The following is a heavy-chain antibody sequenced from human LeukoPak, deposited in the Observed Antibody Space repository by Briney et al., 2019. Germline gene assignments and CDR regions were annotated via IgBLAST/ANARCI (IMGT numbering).Heavy chain of an antibody. Sequence: GGSLRLSCAASGFTVSSNYMSWVRQAPGKGLEWVSVIYSTGSTYYADSVKGRFTISRDNSKNTLYLQMNSLRAEDTAVYYCARDSGITIFGVVDYFDYWGQGTLVTVSS. CDR3: ARDSGITIFGVVDYFDY. V-gene: IGHV3-66*03. CDR2: IYSTGST. J-gene: IGHJ4*02. D-gene: IGHD3-3*01. CDR1: GFTVSSNY.